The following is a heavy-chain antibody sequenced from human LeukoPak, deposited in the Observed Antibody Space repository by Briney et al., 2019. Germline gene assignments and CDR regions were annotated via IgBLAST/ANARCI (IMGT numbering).Heavy chain of an antibody. D-gene: IGHD6-6*01. Sequence: PGGSLRLSCAASGFTVSSNYMSWVRQAPGKGLEWVSIIYSGGSTYYADSVKGRFIISRDNSKNTLYLQMNSLRAEDTAVYYCARVPEWGQLDLFFDYWGHGTLVTVSS. CDR3: ARVPEWGQLDLFFDY. CDR1: GFTVSSNY. V-gene: IGHV3-66*01. CDR2: IYSGGST. J-gene: IGHJ4*01.